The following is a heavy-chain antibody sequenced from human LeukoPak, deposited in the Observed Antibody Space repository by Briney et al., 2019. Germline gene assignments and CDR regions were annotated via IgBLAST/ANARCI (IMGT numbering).Heavy chain of an antibody. V-gene: IGHV3-53*01. J-gene: IGHJ6*02. D-gene: IGHD3-3*01. Sequence: GGSLRLSCAASGFTVSSNYMSWVRQAPGEGLEWVSVIYSGGSTYYADSVKGRFTISRDNSKNTLYLRMNSLRAEDTAVYYCARDRTIFGADYYYYYGMDVWGQGTTVTVSS. CDR3: ARDRTIFGADYYYYYGMDV. CDR1: GFTVSSNY. CDR2: IYSGGST.